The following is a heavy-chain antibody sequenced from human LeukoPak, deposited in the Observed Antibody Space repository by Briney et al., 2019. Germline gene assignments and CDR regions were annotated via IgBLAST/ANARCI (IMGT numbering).Heavy chain of an antibody. J-gene: IGHJ4*02. CDR3: ARGPYYYDSSGYYPFDY. D-gene: IGHD3-22*01. Sequence: SETLSLTCTVSGGSISSYYWSWIRQPPGKGLEWIGYTYYSGSTNYNPSLKSRVTISVDTSKNQFSLKLSSVTAADTAVYYCARGPYYYDSSGYYPFDYWGQGTLVTVSS. CDR2: TYYSGST. CDR1: GGSISSYY. V-gene: IGHV4-59*01.